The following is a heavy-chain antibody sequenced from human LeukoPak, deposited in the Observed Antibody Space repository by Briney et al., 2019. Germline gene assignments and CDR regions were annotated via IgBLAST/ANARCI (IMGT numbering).Heavy chain of an antibody. CDR3: AKDLMGYYGSGSYYKGSGYYYYGMDV. CDR2: IWYDGSNK. J-gene: IGHJ6*02. CDR1: GFTFSSYG. V-gene: IGHV3-30*02. Sequence: PGGSLRLSCAASGFTFSSYGMHWVRQAPGKGLEWVAVIWYDGSNKYYADSVKGRFTISRDNSKNTLYLQMNSLRAEDTAVYYCAKDLMGYYGSGSYYKGSGYYYYGMDVWGQGTTVTVSS. D-gene: IGHD3-10*01.